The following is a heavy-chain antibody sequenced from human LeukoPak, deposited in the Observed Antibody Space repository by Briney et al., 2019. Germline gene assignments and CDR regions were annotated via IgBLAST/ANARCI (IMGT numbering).Heavy chain of an antibody. CDR3: ARDEASSGYYPTQFDY. D-gene: IGHD3-22*01. CDR1: GYTFTGYY. CDR2: INPNSGGT. Sequence: ASVKVSCKASGYTFTGYYMHWVRQAPGQGLEWMGWINPNSGGTNYAQKFQGRVTMTRDTSISTAYTELSRLRSDDTAVYYCARDEASSGYYPTQFDYWGQGTLVTVSS. V-gene: IGHV1-2*02. J-gene: IGHJ4*02.